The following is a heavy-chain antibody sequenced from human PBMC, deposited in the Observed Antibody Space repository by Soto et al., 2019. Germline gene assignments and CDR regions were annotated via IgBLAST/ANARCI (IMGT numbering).Heavy chain of an antibody. J-gene: IGHJ4*02. CDR1: AGTFSSYA. V-gene: IGHV1-69*06. CDR2: IIPIFGTA. Sequence: SVKVSCKASAGTFSSYAISWVQQAPGQGREGMGGIIPIFGTANYAPNFQGRVTITADKSTSTAYMELSSLRSEDTAVYYCARGRGDLAAALYHYDYWGQGXLVTVYS. D-gene: IGHD6-13*01. CDR3: ARGRGDLAAALYHYDY.